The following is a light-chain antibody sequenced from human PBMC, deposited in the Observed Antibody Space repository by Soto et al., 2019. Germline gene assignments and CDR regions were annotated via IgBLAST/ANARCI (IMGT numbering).Light chain of an antibody. J-gene: IGKJ1*01. CDR1: QSVSNN. V-gene: IGKV3-15*01. Sequence: EIVVTQSPATLSVSPGERATLSCRASQSVSNNLAWYHQKPGQPPRLLIYGPSTRASGIPARFSGSGYGREFTLTISSLQSEDYGVYYCHQYNDWPPAFGQGTKVEIK. CDR2: GPS. CDR3: HQYNDWPPA.